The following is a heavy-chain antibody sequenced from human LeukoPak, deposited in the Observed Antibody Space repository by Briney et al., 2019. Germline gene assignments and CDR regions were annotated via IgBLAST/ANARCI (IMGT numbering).Heavy chain of an antibody. CDR2: INPNSGGT. J-gene: IGHJ3*02. CDR1: GYTFTGYY. CDR3: ARGFNSGAGDAFDM. D-gene: IGHD5-12*01. V-gene: IGHV1-2*02. Sequence: ASVKVSCKASGYTFTGYYMHWVRQAPGQGLEWMGWINPNSGGTNYARKFQGRVTMTRDTSISTAYMEVYRLSSDDTAVYSCARGFNSGAGDAFDMWGQGTMVTVSS.